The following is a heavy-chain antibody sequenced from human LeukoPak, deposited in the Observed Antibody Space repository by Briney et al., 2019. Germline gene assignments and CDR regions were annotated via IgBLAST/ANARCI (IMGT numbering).Heavy chain of an antibody. J-gene: IGHJ4*02. CDR2: IYTSGNT. CDR3: ASHGDPRYYFDY. V-gene: IGHV4-4*07. D-gene: IGHD4-17*01. Sequence: SETLSLTCSVSGGSITNYYWSWVRQPAGRGLEWIGRIYTSGNTNYNPSLKSRVTISVDTSKNQFSLRLSSVTAADTAVYYCASHGDPRYYFDYWGQGTLVTVSS. CDR1: GGSITNYY.